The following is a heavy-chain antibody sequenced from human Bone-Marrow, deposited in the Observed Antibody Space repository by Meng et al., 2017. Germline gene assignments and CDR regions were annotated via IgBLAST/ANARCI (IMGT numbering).Heavy chain of an antibody. Sequence: ASVKVSCKASGYTFPSYDINWVRQATGQGLEWMGWMNPNSGNTGYAQKFQGRVTITRNTSISTAYMELSSLRSEDTAVYYCARVETWWSIAVVGPRDAFDIWGQGTMVTVSS. J-gene: IGHJ3*02. CDR3: ARVETWWSIAVVGPRDAFDI. V-gene: IGHV1-8*03. CDR1: GYTFPSYD. D-gene: IGHD6-19*01. CDR2: MNPNSGNT.